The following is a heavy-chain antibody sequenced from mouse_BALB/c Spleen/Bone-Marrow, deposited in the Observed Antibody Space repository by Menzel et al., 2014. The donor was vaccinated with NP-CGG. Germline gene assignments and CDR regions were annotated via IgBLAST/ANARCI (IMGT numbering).Heavy chain of an antibody. CDR2: IWSGGST. V-gene: IGHV2-2*02. J-gene: IGHJ2*01. Sequence: VQLQQSGPGLVQPSQSLSITCTVSGFSLTSYGVHWVRQSPGKGLEWLGVIWSGGSTDYNAAFISRLSISKDNSKSXVFFKMNSLQANDTAIYYCARNRDYRYDAYFDYGGQGTTLTVSS. CDR3: ARNRDYRYDAYFDY. CDR1: GFSLTSYG. D-gene: IGHD2-14*01.